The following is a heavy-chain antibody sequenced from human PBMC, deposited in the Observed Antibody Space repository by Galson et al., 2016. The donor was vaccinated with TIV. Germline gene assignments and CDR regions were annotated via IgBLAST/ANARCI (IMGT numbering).Heavy chain of an antibody. J-gene: IGHJ5*02. CDR1: GYSISSGYY. D-gene: IGHD6-13*01. CDR2: FHHGWNT. CDR3: VRGYYSSWYPNWFDP. Sequence: LSLTCAVSGYSISSGYYWGWIRQPPGKGLEWIGNFHHGWNTYYNPSLKSRVTISVDTSKNQFSLKLRPVTAADTAVFYCVRGYYSSWYPNWFDPWGQGTLVIISS. V-gene: IGHV4-38-2*01.